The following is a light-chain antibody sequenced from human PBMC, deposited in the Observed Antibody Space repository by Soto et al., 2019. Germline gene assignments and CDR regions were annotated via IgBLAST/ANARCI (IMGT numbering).Light chain of an antibody. V-gene: IGKV3-20*01. CDR3: HQYSSAPLT. CDR2: VAS. CDR1: QIVAYSH. J-gene: IGKJ1*01. Sequence: ENVLTQTPDTLSLYLGETATLSCRASQIVAYSHLAWYQQNPGQAPRLLISVASSRAIGIPDRFSGSGSGTDFTLTISKLAPEDSAMYYCHQYSSAPLTFGQGTKVEI.